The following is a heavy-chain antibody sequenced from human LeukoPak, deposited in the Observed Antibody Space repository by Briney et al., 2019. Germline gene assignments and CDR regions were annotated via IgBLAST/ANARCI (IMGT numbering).Heavy chain of an antibody. CDR3: ARLSAMVRGPEDIFYFEY. Sequence: GGSLRLSCETSGFSFSTYWMSWVRQAPGKGLEWVANIRQDGSEKYYVDSVKGRFTVSRDIAKQSVFLQMNSLRAEDTAVYYCARLSAMVRGPEDIFYFEYWGLGTLVTVSS. J-gene: IGHJ4*02. CDR2: IRQDGSEK. D-gene: IGHD3-10*01. CDR1: GFSFSTYW. V-gene: IGHV3-7*01.